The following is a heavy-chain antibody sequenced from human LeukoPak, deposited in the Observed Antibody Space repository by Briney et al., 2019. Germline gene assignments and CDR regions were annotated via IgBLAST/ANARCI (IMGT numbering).Heavy chain of an antibody. J-gene: IGHJ4*02. V-gene: IGHV3-30-3*01. D-gene: IGHD4-17*01. CDR3: ARENGDYAFDY. CDR2: ISYDGSNK. CDR1: GFTFSSYA. Sequence: GGSLRLSCAASGFTFSSYAMHWVRQAPGKGLEWVAVISYDGSNKYYADSVKGRFTISRDNSKNTLYLQMNSLRAEDTAVYYCARENGDYAFDYWGQGTLVTVSS.